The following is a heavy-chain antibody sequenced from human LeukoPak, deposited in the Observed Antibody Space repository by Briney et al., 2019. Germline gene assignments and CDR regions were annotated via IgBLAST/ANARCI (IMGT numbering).Heavy chain of an antibody. CDR1: GGSISSHY. Sequence: SETLSLTCAVSGGSISSHYWSWIRQPPGKGLEWIGYIYYSGSTNYNPSLKSRVTISVDTSKNQFSLKLSSVTAADTAVYYCARDSTPYSSGWYRDAFDIWGQGTVVTVSS. D-gene: IGHD6-19*01. CDR3: ARDSTPYSSGWYRDAFDI. CDR2: IYYSGST. J-gene: IGHJ3*02. V-gene: IGHV4-59*11.